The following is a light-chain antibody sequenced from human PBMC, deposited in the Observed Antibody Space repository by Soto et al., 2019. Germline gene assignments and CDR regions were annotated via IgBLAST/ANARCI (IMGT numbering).Light chain of an antibody. CDR2: EVT. J-gene: IGLJ1*01. CDR3: SSYAGSNNYV. Sequence: QSALTQPPSASGSPGQSVTISCTGTSSDVGSYNYVSWYQQHPGKAPKLMIYEVTKRPSGVPDRFSGSKSGNTASLTVSGLQADDEAEYYCSSYAGSNNYVFGTGTKLTVL. CDR1: SSDVGSYNY. V-gene: IGLV2-8*01.